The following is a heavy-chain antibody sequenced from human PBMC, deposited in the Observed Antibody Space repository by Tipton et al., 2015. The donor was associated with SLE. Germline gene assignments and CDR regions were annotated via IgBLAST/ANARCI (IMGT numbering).Heavy chain of an antibody. J-gene: IGHJ4*02. CDR1: GYNFMAYW. Sequence: QLVQSGAEVKKPGESLKISCQGSGYNFMAYWIGWVRHVPEKGLEWMGMLYLGDSDTRYSPSLQGQVTISADKSSNTAYLQWSSLKASDTAMYYCARSTAGVAFDYWGQGTLVTVSS. D-gene: IGHD2-2*01. CDR3: ARSTAGVAFDY. V-gene: IGHV5-51*03. CDR2: LYLGDSDT.